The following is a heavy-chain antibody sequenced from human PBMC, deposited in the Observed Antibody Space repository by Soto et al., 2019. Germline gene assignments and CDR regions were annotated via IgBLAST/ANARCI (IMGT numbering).Heavy chain of an antibody. Sequence: QVQLVESGGGVVQPGRSLRLSCAASGFTFSSYAMHWVRQAPGKGLEWVAVMSYDGSNKYYADSVKGRLTISRDNSKNTLYQQMNSLRAEDTAVYYCARFKGCSGGSCYPYFDYWGQGTLVTVSS. D-gene: IGHD2-15*01. CDR2: MSYDGSNK. J-gene: IGHJ4*02. V-gene: IGHV3-30-3*01. CDR3: ARFKGCSGGSCYPYFDY. CDR1: GFTFSSYA.